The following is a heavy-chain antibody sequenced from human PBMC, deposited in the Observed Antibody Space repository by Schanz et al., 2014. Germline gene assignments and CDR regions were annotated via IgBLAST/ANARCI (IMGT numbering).Heavy chain of an antibody. CDR3: ASLIGTTSAHFYGMDV. CDR2: ISSSSSSK. CDR1: GFTFSAYN. D-gene: IGHD1-7*01. J-gene: IGHJ6*02. Sequence: VQLVESGGGVVQPGRSLRLSCAASGFTFSAYNMNWVRQAPGKGLEWVSFISSSSSSKHYGDSVKGRFTISRDNSKNTVYLQMNSLRAEDTAVYFCASLIGTTSAHFYGMDVWGQGTTVTVSS. V-gene: IGHV3-48*01.